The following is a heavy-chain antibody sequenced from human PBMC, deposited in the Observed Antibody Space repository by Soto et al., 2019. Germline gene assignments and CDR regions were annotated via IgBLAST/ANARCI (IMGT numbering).Heavy chain of an antibody. D-gene: IGHD2-2*01. CDR2: IYPGDSDT. J-gene: IGHJ6*03. CDR3: ARLGGDCSSISCYDYYMDV. Sequence: GESLKISCKGSGYSFTSYWIGWVRQMPGKGLEWMGIIYPGDSDTRYSPSFQGQVTISADKSISTAYLQWSSLKASDTAMYYCARLGGDCSSISCYDYYMDVWGKGTTVTVSS. CDR1: GYSFTSYW. V-gene: IGHV5-51*01.